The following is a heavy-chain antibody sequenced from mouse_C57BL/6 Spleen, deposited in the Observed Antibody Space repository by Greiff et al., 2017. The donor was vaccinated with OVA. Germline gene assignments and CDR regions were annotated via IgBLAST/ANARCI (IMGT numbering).Heavy chain of an antibody. D-gene: IGHD2-4*01. CDR2: IHPNSGST. CDR1: GYTFTSYW. J-gene: IGHJ2*01. CDR3: ARYDYDRGYDFDY. Sequence: QVQLQQPGAELVKPGASVKLSCKASGYTFTSYWMPWVKQRPGQGLEWIGMIHPNSGSTNYNEKFKSKATLTVDKSSSTAYMQRSSLTSEDSAVYYCARYDYDRGYDFDYWDQGTTLTVSS. V-gene: IGHV1-64*01.